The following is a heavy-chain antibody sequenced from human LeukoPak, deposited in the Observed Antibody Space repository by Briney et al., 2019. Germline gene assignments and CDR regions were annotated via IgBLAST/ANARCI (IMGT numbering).Heavy chain of an antibody. V-gene: IGHV1-46*01. CDR2: LNPSGGSS. Sequence: ASVKVSCKASGYTVTSYYMHWVRQAPGQGLEWMGILNPSGGSSSYAQKFQGRVTVTRDTSTSTVHMEPSGLRSEDTAVYYCARDQEGFDYWGQGTLVTVSS. J-gene: IGHJ4*02. CDR1: GYTVTSYY. CDR3: ARDQEGFDY.